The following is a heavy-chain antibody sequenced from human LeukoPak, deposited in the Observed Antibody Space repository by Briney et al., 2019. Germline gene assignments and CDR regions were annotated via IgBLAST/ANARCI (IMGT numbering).Heavy chain of an antibody. D-gene: IGHD2-2*01. Sequence: SVTVSCTASGGTFSSYAISWVRQAPGQGLEWMGGIIPIFGTANYAQKFQGRVTITADESTSTAYMELSSLRSEDTAVYYCARGRLPQLGYCSSTSCLAHYYYYYGMDVWGQGTTVTVSS. V-gene: IGHV1-69*13. CDR2: IIPIFGTA. CDR3: ARGRLPQLGYCSSTSCLAHYYYYYGMDV. J-gene: IGHJ6*02. CDR1: GGTFSSYA.